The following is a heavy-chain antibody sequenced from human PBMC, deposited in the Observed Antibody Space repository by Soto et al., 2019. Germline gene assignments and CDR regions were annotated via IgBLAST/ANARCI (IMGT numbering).Heavy chain of an antibody. Sequence: QVQLVQSGAEVKKPGSSVKVSCKASGGTFSSYAISWVRQAPGQGLEWMGGIIPIFGTANYAQKLQGRVTITSDKYTGTASMELSSRRSEDADVDYCAHLFDPWGQGTLVTV. CDR2: IIPIFGTA. J-gene: IGHJ5*02. CDR1: GGTFSSYA. CDR3: AHLFDP. V-gene: IGHV1-69*06.